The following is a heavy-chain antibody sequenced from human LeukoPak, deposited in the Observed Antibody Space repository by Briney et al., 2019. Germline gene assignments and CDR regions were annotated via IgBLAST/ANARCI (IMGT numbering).Heavy chain of an antibody. V-gene: IGHV4-59*01. CDR2: IYYSGST. Sequence: ASETLSLTCTVSGGSISSYYWSWIRQPPGKGLEWIGYIYYSGSTNYNPSLKSRVTISVDTSKNQFSLKLSSVTAADTAVYYCARVDIVANYGMDVWGQGTTVTASS. CDR1: GGSISSYY. D-gene: IGHD5-12*01. CDR3: ARVDIVANYGMDV. J-gene: IGHJ6*02.